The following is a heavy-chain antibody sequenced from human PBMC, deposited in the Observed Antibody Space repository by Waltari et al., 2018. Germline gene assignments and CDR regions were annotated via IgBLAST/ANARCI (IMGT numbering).Heavy chain of an antibody. CDR1: GGSFSGYY. CDR3: GRGYGSKIDY. J-gene: IGHJ4*02. V-gene: IGHV4-34*01. D-gene: IGHD3-10*01. Sequence: QVQLQQWGAGLLKPSETLSLTCTVYGGSFSGYYWSWIRQSPGRGLEWIGEIKHGGITTYNRSLKSRLTISIDTSKNQFSLTLTAVTAAETAVYYCGRGYGSKIDYWGQGTLVTVSS. CDR2: IKHGGIT.